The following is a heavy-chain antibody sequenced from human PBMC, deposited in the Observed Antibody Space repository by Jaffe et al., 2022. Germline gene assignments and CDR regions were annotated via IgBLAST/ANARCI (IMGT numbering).Heavy chain of an antibody. D-gene: IGHD1-26*01. CDR1: GYTFTSYY. Sequence: QVQLVQSGAEVKKPGASVKVSCKASGYTFTSYYMHWVRQAPGQGLEWMGIINPSGGSTSYAQKFQGRVTMTRDTSTSTVYMELSSLRSEDTAVYYCARVRGWGNSGSYSGLGYWGQGTLVTVSS. J-gene: IGHJ4*02. V-gene: IGHV1-46*01. CDR3: ARVRGWGNSGSYSGLGY. CDR2: INPSGGST.